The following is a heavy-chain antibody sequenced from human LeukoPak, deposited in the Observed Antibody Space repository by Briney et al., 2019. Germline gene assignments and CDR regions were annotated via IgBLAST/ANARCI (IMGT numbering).Heavy chain of an antibody. J-gene: IGHJ5*02. CDR2: IDFSGST. V-gene: IGHV4-39*07. D-gene: IGHD2-2*01. CDR1: GGSISSSSYY. CDR3: AIHGRDIVVVPAAIPPSNWFDP. Sequence: SETLSLTCTVSGGSISSSSYYWAWIRQPPGKGLEWIGKIDFSGSTYYNPSLKSRVTISRDTSKNQFSLKLSSVTAADTAVYYCAIHGRDIVVVPAAIPPSNWFDPWGQGTLVTVSS.